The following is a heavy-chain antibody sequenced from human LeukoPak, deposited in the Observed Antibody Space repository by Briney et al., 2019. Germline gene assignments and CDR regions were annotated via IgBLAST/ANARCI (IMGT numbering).Heavy chain of an antibody. CDR1: GFTFSSYA. V-gene: IGHV3-64*01. J-gene: IGHJ4*02. CDR3: VRVSGSYGY. D-gene: IGHD1-26*01. Sequence: GESLRLSCAASGFTFSSYAMHWVRQAPGKGLENVSAISSNGGSTFYANSVKGRFTISRDTSKNTLYLQMGSLRADDMAVYYCVRVSGSYGYWGQGTLVTVSS. CDR2: ISSNGGST.